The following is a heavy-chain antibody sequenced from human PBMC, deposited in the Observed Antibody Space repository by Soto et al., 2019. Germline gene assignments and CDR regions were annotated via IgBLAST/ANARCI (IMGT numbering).Heavy chain of an antibody. CDR1: GGSISSYY. V-gene: IGHV4-59*01. CDR3: AREVGVGATAFDY. D-gene: IGHD1-26*01. Sequence: PSETLSLTCTVSGGSISSYYWSWIRQPPGKGLEWIGYIYYSGSTNYNPSLKSRVTISVDTSKNQFSLKLSSVTAADTAVYYCAREVGVGATAFDYWGQGTLVTVS. CDR2: IYYSGST. J-gene: IGHJ4*02.